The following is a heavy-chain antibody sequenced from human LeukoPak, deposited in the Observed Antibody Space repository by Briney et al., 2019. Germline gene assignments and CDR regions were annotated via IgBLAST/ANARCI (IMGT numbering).Heavy chain of an antibody. CDR3: VSFYETY. D-gene: IGHD2/OR15-2a*01. CDR2: LNSDGSWT. J-gene: IGHJ4*02. CDR1: GNYW. V-gene: IGHV3-74*01. Sequence: PGGSLRLSCAASGNYWMHWVRQAPGKGLVWVSHLNSDGSWTSYADSVKGRFTISKDNAKNKVYLQVNSLRAEDTAVYYCVSFYETYWGRGTLVTVSS.